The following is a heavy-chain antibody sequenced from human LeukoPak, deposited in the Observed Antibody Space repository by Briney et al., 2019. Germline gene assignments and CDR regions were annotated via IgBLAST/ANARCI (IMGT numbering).Heavy chain of an antibody. J-gene: IGHJ4*02. CDR1: GFTFTDYY. Sequence: PGGSLRLSCAASGFTFTDYYMTWIRQAPGKGLEWVSYITSSGSYTNYADPVKGRFTISRDNANNSLYLQMNSLRVEDSAVYYCARYPVGNYDSGFDYWGQGSLVTVSS. CDR3: ARYPVGNYDSGFDY. CDR2: ITSSGSYT. V-gene: IGHV3-11*06. D-gene: IGHD5-12*01.